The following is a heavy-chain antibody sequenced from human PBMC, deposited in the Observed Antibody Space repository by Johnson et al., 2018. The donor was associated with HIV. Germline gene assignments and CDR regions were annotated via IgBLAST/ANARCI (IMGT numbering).Heavy chain of an antibody. Sequence: QVQLVESGGGVVQPGGSLRLSCAASGFTFSSYGMHWVRQAPGKGLEWVAFIRYDGSNKYYADSVKGRFTISRDNSKNTLYLQMNSLRAEDTAVYYCAKEGLRSSLRSGDAFDIWGHGTLVTVSS. J-gene: IGHJ3*02. CDR2: IRYDGSNK. CDR3: AKEGLRSSLRSGDAFDI. D-gene: IGHD6-6*01. CDR1: GFTFSSYG. V-gene: IGHV3-30*02.